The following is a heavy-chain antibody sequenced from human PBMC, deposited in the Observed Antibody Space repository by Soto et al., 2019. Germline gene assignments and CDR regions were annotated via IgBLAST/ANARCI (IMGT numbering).Heavy chain of an antibody. CDR3: ARGPPGPCSSTRCKPRWVAP. CDR2: ISSLSTYI. J-gene: IGHJ5*02. Sequence: GGSLRLSCAASGFTFSDYTMNWVRQAPGKGLEWVSSISSLSTYIYYADSLKGRFTISRDNAKYSLYLQMNSLRAEDTAIYYCARGPPGPCSSTRCKPRWVAPGGKGTLVTVPS. D-gene: IGHD2-2*01. V-gene: IGHV3-21*06. CDR1: GFTFSDYT.